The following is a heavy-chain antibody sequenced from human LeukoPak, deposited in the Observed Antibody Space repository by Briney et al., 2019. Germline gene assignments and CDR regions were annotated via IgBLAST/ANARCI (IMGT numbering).Heavy chain of an antibody. CDR2: MSYDGIDS. CDR1: GFTFRDHS. D-gene: IGHD7-27*01. J-gene: IGHJ4*02. V-gene: IGHV3-30*04. CDR3: AKGNNWGPFDY. Sequence: GGSLRLSCAASGFTFRDHSLHWVRQAPGKGLEWVAVMSYDGIDSYYADSVKGRLTISRDNSKNTLYLQMNSLRAEDTAVYYCAKGNNWGPFDYWGQGTLVTVSS.